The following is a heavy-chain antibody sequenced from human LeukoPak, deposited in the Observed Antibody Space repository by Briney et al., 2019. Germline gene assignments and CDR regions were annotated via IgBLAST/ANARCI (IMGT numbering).Heavy chain of an antibody. CDR2: TYAGGST. D-gene: IGHD6-19*01. CDR3: AGATQWLAYDY. V-gene: IGHV3-66*01. CDR1: GFTVSSNY. J-gene: IGHJ4*02. Sequence: PGGSLRLSCAASGFTVSSNYMSWVRQAPGKGLEWVSVTYAGGSTSYAASVKGRFGTSRDISKNTLYLQMNTLRDEDTAVYYCAGATQWLAYDYWGQGTPVTVSS.